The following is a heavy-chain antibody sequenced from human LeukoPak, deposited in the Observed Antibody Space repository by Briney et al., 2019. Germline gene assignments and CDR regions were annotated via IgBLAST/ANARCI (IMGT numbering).Heavy chain of an antibody. V-gene: IGHV1-69*06. J-gene: IGHJ4*02. Sequence: SVKVSCKASGGTFSSYAISRVRQAPGQGLEWMGGIIPIFGTANYAQKFQGRVTITADKSTSTAYMELSSLRSEDTAVYYCARVVRAAAGTNFDYWGQGTLVTVSS. D-gene: IGHD6-13*01. CDR1: GGTFSSYA. CDR3: ARVVRAAAGTNFDY. CDR2: IIPIFGTA.